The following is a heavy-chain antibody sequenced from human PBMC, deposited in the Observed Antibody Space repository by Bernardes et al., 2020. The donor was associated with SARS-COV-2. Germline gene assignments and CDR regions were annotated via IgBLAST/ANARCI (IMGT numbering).Heavy chain of an antibody. CDR3: ARDRLQKRYYFDY. D-gene: IGHD4-4*01. Sequence: SETLSLTRAVYGGSFSGYYWSWIRQPPGKGLEWIGEINHSGSTNYNPSLKSRVTISVDTSKNQFSLKLSSVTAADTAVYYCARDRLQKRYYFDYWGQGTLVTVSS. CDR2: INHSGST. J-gene: IGHJ4*02. V-gene: IGHV4-34*01. CDR1: GGSFSGYY.